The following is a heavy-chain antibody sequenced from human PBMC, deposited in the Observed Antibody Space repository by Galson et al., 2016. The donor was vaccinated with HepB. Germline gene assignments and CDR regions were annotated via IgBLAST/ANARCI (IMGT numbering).Heavy chain of an antibody. D-gene: IGHD2-15*01. CDR2: IESTGSPI. V-gene: IGHV3-48*02. J-gene: IGHJ4*02. Sequence: SLRLSCAASGFIFSTHNMNWVRQAPGKGLEWVSYIESTGSPIYYADSVKGRFIISRDNAKNSLDLQMNSLRDEDTAVYYCASDGGFGIPFDSWGQGTLVTVSS. CDR3: ASDGGFGIPFDS. CDR1: GFIFSTHN.